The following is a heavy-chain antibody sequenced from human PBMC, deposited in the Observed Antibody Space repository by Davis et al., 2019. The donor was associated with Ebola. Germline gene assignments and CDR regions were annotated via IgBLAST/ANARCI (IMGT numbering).Heavy chain of an antibody. J-gene: IGHJ6*04. CDR2: IWYDGSNK. V-gene: IGHV3-33*08. CDR1: GFTFSSYG. Sequence: GGSLRLSCAASGFTFSSYGMHWVRQAPGKGLEWVAVIWYDGSNKYYADSVKGRFTISRDNSKNTLHLQMNSLRVEDTAVYFCAREPTGNYYYFYGMDVWGKGTTVSVSS. D-gene: IGHD4-11*01. CDR3: AREPTGNYYYFYGMDV.